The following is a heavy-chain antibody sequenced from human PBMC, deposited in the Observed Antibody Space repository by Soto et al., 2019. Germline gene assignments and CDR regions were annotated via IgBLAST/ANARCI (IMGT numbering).Heavy chain of an antibody. CDR1: GGTFSSYA. V-gene: IGHV1-69*13. J-gene: IGHJ4*02. CDR2: IIPIFGTA. Sequence: RASVKVSCKASGGTFSSYAISWVRQAPGQGLEWMGGIIPIFGTANYAQKFQGRVTITADESTSTAYMELSSLRSEDTAVYYCASAFGGWPPDSWGQGTLVTVSS. CDR3: ASAFGGWPPDS. D-gene: IGHD6-19*01.